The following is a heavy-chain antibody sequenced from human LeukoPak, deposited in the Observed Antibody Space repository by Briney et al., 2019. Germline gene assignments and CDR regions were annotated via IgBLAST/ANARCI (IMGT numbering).Heavy chain of an antibody. D-gene: IGHD1-26*01. J-gene: IGHJ4*02. V-gene: IGHV4-59*08. CDR3: ARVVGASIDY. Sequence: SETLSLPCTVSGCSISSYYWSWIRQPPGKGLEWIGYIYYSGSTNYNPSLKSRVTISVDTSKNQFSLKLSSVTAADTAVYYCARVVGASIDYWGQGTLVTVSS. CDR2: IYYSGST. CDR1: GCSISSYY.